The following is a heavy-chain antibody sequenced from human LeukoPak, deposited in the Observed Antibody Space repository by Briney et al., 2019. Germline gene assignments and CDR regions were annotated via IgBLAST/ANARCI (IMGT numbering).Heavy chain of an antibody. Sequence: PSETLSLTCAVYGGSFSGYYWSWIRQPPGKGLEWIGEINHSGSTNYNPSLKSRVTISVDTSKNQFSLKLSSVTAADTAVYYCARHYYDSSGYSAHWFDPWGQGTLVTVSS. CDR1: GGSFSGYY. J-gene: IGHJ5*02. D-gene: IGHD3-22*01. CDR2: INHSGST. V-gene: IGHV4-34*01. CDR3: ARHYYDSSGYSAHWFDP.